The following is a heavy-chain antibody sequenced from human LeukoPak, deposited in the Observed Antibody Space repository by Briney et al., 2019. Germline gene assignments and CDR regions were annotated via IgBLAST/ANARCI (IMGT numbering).Heavy chain of an antibody. CDR1: GFTFSSYS. Sequence: KPGGSLRLSCAASGFTFSSYSMNWVRQAPGKGLEWVSSISSSSSYIYYADSVKGRFTISRDNAKNSLYLQMNSLRAEDTAVYYCARDNPGITGTAGSAFDIWGQGTMVTVSS. D-gene: IGHD1-20*01. CDR3: ARDNPGITGTAGSAFDI. V-gene: IGHV3-21*01. CDR2: ISSSSSYI. J-gene: IGHJ3*02.